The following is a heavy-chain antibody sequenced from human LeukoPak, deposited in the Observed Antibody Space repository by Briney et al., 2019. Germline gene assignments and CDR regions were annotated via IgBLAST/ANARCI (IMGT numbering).Heavy chain of an antibody. CDR1: GGTFSSYA. J-gene: IGHJ6*04. V-gene: IGHV1-69*06. Sequence: ASVTVSCKASGGTFSSYAISWVRQAPGQGLEWMGGIIPIFGTANYAQKFQGRVTITADKSTSTAYMELSSLRSEDTAVYYCARDILTGYYPYEVHYGMDVWGKGTTVTVSS. CDR2: IIPIFGTA. D-gene: IGHD3-9*01. CDR3: ARDILTGYYPYEVHYGMDV.